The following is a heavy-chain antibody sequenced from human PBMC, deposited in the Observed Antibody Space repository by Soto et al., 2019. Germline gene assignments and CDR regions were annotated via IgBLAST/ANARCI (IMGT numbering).Heavy chain of an antibody. CDR3: VSGSFPNWFAP. Sequence: QITLKESGPTLVKPTQTLTLTCTFSGFSFSTPGVGVGWIRQPPGEALEWLALIYWDDDRRYSPSLRSRLTITKDTSKNQVVLTITNMDPVDTATYYCVSGSFPNWFAPWGRGILVTVSS. D-gene: IGHD3-10*01. J-gene: IGHJ5*02. CDR2: IYWDDDR. CDR1: GFSFSTPGVG. V-gene: IGHV2-5*02.